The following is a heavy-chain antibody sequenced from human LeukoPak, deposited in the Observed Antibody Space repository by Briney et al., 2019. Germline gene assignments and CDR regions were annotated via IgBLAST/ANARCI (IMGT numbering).Heavy chain of an antibody. V-gene: IGHV4-39*01. CDR2: IYSSGST. D-gene: IGHD5-18*01. Sequence: SQTLSLTCTVSGDSISGNSYYWGWIRQPPGKGLEWIGSIYSSGSTYYNSSLKSRVTISVDTSKNQFSLRLSSVTAADTAVYYCARQVWIQLWLFDPWGQGTLVTVSS. CDR3: ARQVWIQLWLFDP. J-gene: IGHJ5*02. CDR1: GDSISGNSYY.